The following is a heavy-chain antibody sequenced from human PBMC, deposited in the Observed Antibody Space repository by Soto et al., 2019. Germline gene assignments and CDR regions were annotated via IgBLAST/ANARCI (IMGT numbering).Heavy chain of an antibody. CDR3: SADRPDIGVGWWV. V-gene: IGHV1-58*02. CDR2: IVVASGQT. Sequence: ASVKVSCKASGSGFIRSGIQWVRQAHGQRLEWIGWIVVASGQTNYAQNFRGRVAITRDTSTATAYIELTGLTSEDTAVYFCSADRPDIGVGWWVWGQGTTVTVSS. D-gene: IGHD2-15*01. CDR1: GSGFIRSG. J-gene: IGHJ6*02.